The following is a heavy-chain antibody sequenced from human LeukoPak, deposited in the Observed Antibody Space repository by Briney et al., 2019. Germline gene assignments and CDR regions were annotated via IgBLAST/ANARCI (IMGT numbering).Heavy chain of an antibody. V-gene: IGHV4-61*08. J-gene: IGHJ4*02. D-gene: IGHD6-19*01. CDR2: IYYSGST. CDR1: GGSISSGGYY. Sequence: SETLSLTCTVSGGSISSGGYYWSWIRQPPGKGLEWIGYIYYSGSTNYNPSLKSRVTISVDTSKNQFSLKLSSVTAADTAVYYCARQGELEISGWYDYWGQGTLVTVSS. CDR3: ARQGELEISGWYDY.